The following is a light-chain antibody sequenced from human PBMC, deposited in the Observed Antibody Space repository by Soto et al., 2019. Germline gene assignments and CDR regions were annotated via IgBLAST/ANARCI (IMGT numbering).Light chain of an antibody. CDR2: GAS. CDR1: QSVSSNS. J-gene: IGKJ1*01. V-gene: IGKV3-20*01. CDR3: QQYGRSPRT. Sequence: EIVLTQSPGTLSLSPGERATLSCRASQSVSSNSVAWYQQRPGQAPRLLIYGASSRATGIPDRFSGSGSGTDFTLTISRLEPEDFAVYYCQQYGRSPRTFGQGNKVEIK.